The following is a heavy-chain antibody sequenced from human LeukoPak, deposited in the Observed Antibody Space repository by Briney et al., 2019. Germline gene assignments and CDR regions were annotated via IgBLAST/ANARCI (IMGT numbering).Heavy chain of an antibody. J-gene: IGHJ5*02. V-gene: IGHV1-8*03. CDR1: GYTFTSYD. CDR2: VNPNSGNT. Sequence: ASVKVSCKASGYTFTSYDINWVRQATGQGLEWMGWVNPNSGNTGYAQKFQGRVTITRNTSISTAYMELSSLRSEDTAVYYCARAYCSSTSCYLRFDPWGQGTLVTVSS. D-gene: IGHD2-2*01. CDR3: ARAYCSSTSCYLRFDP.